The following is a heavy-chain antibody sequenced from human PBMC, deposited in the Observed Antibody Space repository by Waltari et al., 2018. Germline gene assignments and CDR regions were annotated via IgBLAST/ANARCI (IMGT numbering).Heavy chain of an antibody. D-gene: IGHD3-10*01. J-gene: IGHJ4*02. Sequence: QVQLVQSGAEVKKPGASVKVSCKASGSTFTSDAIYWVRQAPGQRLEWMGWINAGNGNTKYSQKLQGRVTITRDTSASTAYMELSSLRFEDTAVYYCVRGGLLWFGESADYWGQGTLVTVSS. CDR1: GSTFTSDA. CDR3: VRGGLLWFGESADY. V-gene: IGHV1-3*01. CDR2: INAGNGNT.